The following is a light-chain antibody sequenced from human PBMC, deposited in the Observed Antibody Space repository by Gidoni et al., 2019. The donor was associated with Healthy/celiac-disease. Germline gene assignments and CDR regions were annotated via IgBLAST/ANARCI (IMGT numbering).Light chain of an antibody. CDR2: EVS. V-gene: IGLV2-8*01. CDR3: SSYAGSNNLV. CDR1: SSDVGGYNY. J-gene: IGLJ2*01. Sequence: QSALTQPPPASGSPGQSVTISCTGTSSDVGGYNYVSWYQQHPGKAPTLMIYEVSQRPSGVPDRFSGSKSGNASSLTVSGLQAEDEADYYCSSYAGSNNLVFGGGTKLTVL.